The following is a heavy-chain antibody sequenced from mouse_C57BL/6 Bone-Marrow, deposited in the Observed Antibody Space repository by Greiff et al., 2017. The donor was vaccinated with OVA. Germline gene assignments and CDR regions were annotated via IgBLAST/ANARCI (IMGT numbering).Heavy chain of an antibody. Sequence: VKLVESGAELARPGASVKLSCKASGYTFTSYGISWVKQRTRQGLEWIGEIYPRSGNTYYNEKFKGKATLTADKSSSTAYMELRSLTSEDSAVYFCARRAYGYERSYYAMDYWGQGTSVTVSS. CDR3: ARRAYGYERSYYAMDY. CDR2: IYPRSGNT. D-gene: IGHD2-2*01. CDR1: GYTFTSYG. J-gene: IGHJ4*01. V-gene: IGHV1-81*01.